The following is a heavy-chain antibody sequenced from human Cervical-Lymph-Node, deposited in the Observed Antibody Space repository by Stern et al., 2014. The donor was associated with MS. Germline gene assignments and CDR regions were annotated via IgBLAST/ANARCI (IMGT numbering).Heavy chain of an antibody. Sequence: QVQLVHSGAEVKKPWSSVKVSCKASGGTFINYAISCVRQAPGQGLEWIGVILPIFGSTHYAQIFQGRFIITADNSANTAYLEVSSLRFEDTGVYFCARDNDDNGMDVWGQGTTVTVSS. D-gene: IGHD1-1*01. J-gene: IGHJ6*02. CDR1: GGTFINYA. CDR3: ARDNDDNGMDV. V-gene: IGHV1-69*06. CDR2: ILPIFGST.